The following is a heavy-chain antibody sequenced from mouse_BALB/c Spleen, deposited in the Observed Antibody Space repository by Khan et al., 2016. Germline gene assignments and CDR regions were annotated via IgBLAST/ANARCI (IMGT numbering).Heavy chain of an antibody. J-gene: IGHJ4*01. CDR3: ARYYYSLYYAMDY. CDR2: IFPGAGTT. CDR1: GYTFTSYW. D-gene: IGHD1-1*01. V-gene: IGHV1S132*01. Sequence: QMQLEESGAELVKPGASVKLSCKTSGYTFTSYWIQWVNQRPGQGLGWIGEIFPGAGTTYYNEKFKGKATLTIDTSSSTAYMQLSSLTSEDSAVYFRARYYYSLYYAMDYWGQGTSVTVAS.